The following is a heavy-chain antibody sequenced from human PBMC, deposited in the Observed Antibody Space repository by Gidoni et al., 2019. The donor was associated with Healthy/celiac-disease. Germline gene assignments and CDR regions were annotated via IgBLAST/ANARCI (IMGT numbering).Heavy chain of an antibody. CDR1: GGSFSGYY. D-gene: IGHD3-10*01. CDR2: INHSGST. J-gene: IGHJ6*02. Sequence: GAGLLKPSETLSLTCAVYGGSFSGYYWSWIRQPPGKGLEWIGEINHSGSTNYNPSLKSRVTISVDTAVYYCARGIYWREPGGYYYGMDVWGQGTTVTVSS. V-gene: IGHV4-34*01. CDR3: V.